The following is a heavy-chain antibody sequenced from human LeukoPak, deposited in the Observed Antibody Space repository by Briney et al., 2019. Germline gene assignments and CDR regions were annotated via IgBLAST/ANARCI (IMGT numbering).Heavy chain of an antibody. Sequence: GGSLRLSCAASGFTFSNAWMSWVRQAPGKGLEWVGRIKSKTDGGTTDYAAPVKGRFTISRDDSKNTLYLQMNSLKTEDTAVYYCTTVESLIFYLERPDAFDIWGQGTMVTVSS. CDR3: TTVESLIFYLERPDAFDI. CDR1: GFTFSNAW. CDR2: IKSKTDGGTT. J-gene: IGHJ3*02. V-gene: IGHV3-15*01. D-gene: IGHD2-8*01.